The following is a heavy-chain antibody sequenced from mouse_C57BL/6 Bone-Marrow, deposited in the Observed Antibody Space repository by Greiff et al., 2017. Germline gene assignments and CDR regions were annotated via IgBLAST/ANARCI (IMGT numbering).Heavy chain of an antibody. Sequence: EVKLLESGPGLVKPSQSLSLTCSVTGYSITSGYYWNWIRQFPGNKLEWMGYISYDGSNNYNPSLKNRISITRDTSKNLFFLKLNSVTTEDTATYYCARGKLMDYWGQGTSVTVSS. CDR2: ISYDGSN. CDR1: GYSITSGYY. J-gene: IGHJ4*01. CDR3: ARGKLMDY. V-gene: IGHV3-6*01.